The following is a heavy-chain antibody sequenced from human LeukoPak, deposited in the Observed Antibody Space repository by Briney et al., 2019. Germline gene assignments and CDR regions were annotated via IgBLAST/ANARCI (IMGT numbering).Heavy chain of an antibody. J-gene: IGHJ4*02. D-gene: IGHD2-15*01. CDR3: ARKVVADTAFDF. CDR2: IYYSGST. Sequence: SQTLSPMRPLYGGSINIGDYYCTWIHESPGKGLGWIGYIYYSGSTYYDPSLKSRVTISIDTSKKQFLLDLSSVTAADTAVYYCARKVVADTAFDFWGQGTLVTVSS. CDR1: GGSINIGDYY. V-gene: IGHV4-30-4*01.